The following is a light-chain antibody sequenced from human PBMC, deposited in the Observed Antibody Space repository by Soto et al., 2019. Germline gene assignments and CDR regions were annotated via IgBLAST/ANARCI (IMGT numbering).Light chain of an antibody. J-gene: IGLJ1*01. Sequence: QSVLTQPRSVSGSPGQSVTISCTGTSSDVGGYNYVSWYQQHPGKAPKLMIYDVSKRPSGVPDRFSGSKSGNTASLTISGLQAEDEADYSCCSYAGGDVFGTGTKLTVL. CDR3: CSYAGGDV. CDR1: SSDVGGYNY. CDR2: DVS. V-gene: IGLV2-11*01.